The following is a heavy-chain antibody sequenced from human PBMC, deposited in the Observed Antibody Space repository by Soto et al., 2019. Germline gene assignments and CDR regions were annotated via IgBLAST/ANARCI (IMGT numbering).Heavy chain of an antibody. CDR1: GFTFSSYP. Sequence: GGSLILSCVSSGFTFSSYPMSWVRQASGDGLECVSAISSSCGSTYYADSVEGRFTVSRDNSKNTLYLQMNSLRAEYTAVYYCAKAVAGIDFWGQGTLVTVSS. CDR2: ISSSCGST. D-gene: IGHD6-19*01. J-gene: IGHJ4*02. V-gene: IGHV3-23*01. CDR3: AKAVAGIDF.